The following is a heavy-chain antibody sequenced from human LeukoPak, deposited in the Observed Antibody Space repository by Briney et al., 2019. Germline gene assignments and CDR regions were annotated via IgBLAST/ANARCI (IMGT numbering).Heavy chain of an antibody. J-gene: IGHJ6*03. CDR3: AKGPQWRGDYYYMHV. V-gene: IGHV1-8*01. CDR2: MDPNSGNK. D-gene: IGHD6-19*01. Sequence: GASVKVSCKASGYSFTNFDINWVRQATGQGLEWVGWMDPNSGNKGYAQQVQGRGSMTMNSSITTAYMELSSLRSGDTAVYYCAKGPQWRGDYYYMHVWGRGTTVSVPS. CDR1: GYSFTNFD.